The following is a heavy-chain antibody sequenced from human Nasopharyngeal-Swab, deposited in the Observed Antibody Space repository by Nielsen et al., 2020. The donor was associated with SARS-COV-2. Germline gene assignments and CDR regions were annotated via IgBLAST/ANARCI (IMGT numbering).Heavy chain of an antibody. D-gene: IGHD6-19*01. V-gene: IGHV3-23*01. CDR3: AKGRNRILVTGTLFDY. J-gene: IGHJ4*02. CDR1: GFAYNNYA. Sequence: GESLKIFCAASGFAYNNYAMNWVRQAPGKGLEWVSVISGSGDTTYYADSVKGRFTISRDNSKNTLYLQMNSLTAEDTAVYFCAKGRNRILVTGTLFDYWGQGTLVTVSS. CDR2: ISGSGDTT.